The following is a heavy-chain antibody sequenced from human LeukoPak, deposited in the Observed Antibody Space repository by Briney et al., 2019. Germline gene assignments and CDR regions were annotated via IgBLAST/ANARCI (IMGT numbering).Heavy chain of an antibody. Sequence: PLETLSLTCAVYGGSFSGYYWSWIRQPPGKGLEWIGEISHSGSTNYNPSLKSRVTISVDTSKNQFSLKLSSVTAADTAVYYCARGSLYDYIWGTYRNDAFDIWGQGTMVTVSS. J-gene: IGHJ3*02. CDR1: GGSFSGYY. D-gene: IGHD3-16*02. CDR2: ISHSGST. V-gene: IGHV4-34*01. CDR3: ARGSLYDYIWGTYRNDAFDI.